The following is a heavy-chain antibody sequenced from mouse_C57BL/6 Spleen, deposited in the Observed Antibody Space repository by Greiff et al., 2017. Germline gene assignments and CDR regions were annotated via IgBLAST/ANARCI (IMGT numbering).Heavy chain of an antibody. CDR2: IDPSDSYT. CDR3: ARRVRWDWYFDV. CDR1: GYTFTSYW. D-gene: IGHD1-1*01. V-gene: IGHV1-50*01. J-gene: IGHJ1*03. Sequence: QVQLQQPGAELVKPGASVKLSCKASGYTFTSYWMQWVKQRPGQGLEWIGEIDPSDSYTNYNQKFKGKATLTVDTSSSTAYMQLSGLTSEDSAVYYCARRVRWDWYFDVWGTGTTVTVSS.